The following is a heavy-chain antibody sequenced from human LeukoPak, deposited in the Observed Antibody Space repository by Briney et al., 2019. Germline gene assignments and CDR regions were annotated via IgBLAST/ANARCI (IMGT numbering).Heavy chain of an antibody. CDR1: GFTFSSYA. J-gene: IGHJ4*02. D-gene: IGHD2-2*02. V-gene: IGHV3-30-3*01. CDR3: ARDCRSTSCYTDDY. CDR2: ISYDGSNK. Sequence: GGSLRLSCAASGFTFSSYAMHWVRQAPGKGLEWVAVISYDGSNKYYADSVKGRFTISRDNSKNTLYLQMNSLRAEDTAGYYCARDCRSTSCYTDDYWGQGTLVTVSS.